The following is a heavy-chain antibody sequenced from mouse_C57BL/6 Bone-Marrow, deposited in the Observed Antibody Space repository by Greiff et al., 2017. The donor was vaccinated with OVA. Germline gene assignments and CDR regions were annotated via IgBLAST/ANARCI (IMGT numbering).Heavy chain of an antibody. V-gene: IGHV1-18*01. Sequence: DVKLVESGPELVKPGASVKIPCKASGYTFTDYNMDWVKQSHGKSLEWIGDINPNNGGTIYNQKFKGKATLTVDKSSSTAYMELRSLTSEDTAVYYCARGYYADYWGQGTTLTVSS. CDR3: ARGYYADY. J-gene: IGHJ2*01. CDR1: GYTFTDYN. CDR2: INPNNGGT.